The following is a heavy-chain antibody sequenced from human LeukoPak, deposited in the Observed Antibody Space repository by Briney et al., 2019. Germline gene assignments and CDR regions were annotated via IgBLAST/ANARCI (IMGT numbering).Heavy chain of an antibody. J-gene: IGHJ4*02. CDR3: ARMAIVVVDAGFDY. V-gene: IGHV4-59*01. D-gene: IGHD3-22*01. Sequence: SETLSLTCTVSGGSISSYYCSWIRQPPGKGLEWIGYIYYSGSTNYNPSLKSRVTISVDTSKNQFSLKLSSVTAADTAVYYCARMAIVVVDAGFDYWGQGTLVTVSS. CDR1: GGSISSYY. CDR2: IYYSGST.